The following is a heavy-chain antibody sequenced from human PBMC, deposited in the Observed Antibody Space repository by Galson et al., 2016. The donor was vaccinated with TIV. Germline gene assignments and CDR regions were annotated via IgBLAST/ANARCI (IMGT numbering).Heavy chain of an antibody. D-gene: IGHD5-24*01. J-gene: IGHJ4*02. CDR3: AKGGRDDYNPYFDH. V-gene: IGHV3-23*01. CDR1: GFSFSSYA. Sequence: SLRLSCAASGFSFSSYAMNWVRQAPGKGLEWVSSISGSGGSTHYGDSVKGRFTISRDNSKNTVFLQMNSLRAEDTAVYYCAKGGRDDYNPYFDHWGQGTLVTVSS. CDR2: ISGSGGST.